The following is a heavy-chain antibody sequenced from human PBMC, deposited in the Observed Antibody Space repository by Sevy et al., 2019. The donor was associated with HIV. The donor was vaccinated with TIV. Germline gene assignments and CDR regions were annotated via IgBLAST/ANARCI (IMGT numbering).Heavy chain of an antibody. Sequence: GGSLRLSCAASGFTFDDYAIHWVRQAPGKGLEWVSGFSWNSGTIYYADSVKGRFTISRDNAKKSLYLQMNSVRTEDTAWYYCAKGAGQWLGDAFDVWGQGTMVTVSS. CDR1: GFTFDDYA. CDR2: FSWNSGTI. J-gene: IGHJ3*01. CDR3: AKGAGQWLGDAFDV. V-gene: IGHV3-9*01. D-gene: IGHD6-19*01.